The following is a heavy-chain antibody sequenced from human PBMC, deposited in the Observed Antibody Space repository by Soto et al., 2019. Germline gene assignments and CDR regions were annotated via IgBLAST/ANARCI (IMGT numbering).Heavy chain of an antibody. CDR2: IDPSDSYT. D-gene: IGHD3-3*01. J-gene: IGHJ6*02. CDR3: ARWGGRFLPSRDYYYYGMDV. Sequence: PGESLKISCKGSGYSFTSYWISWVRQMPGKGLEWMGRIDPSDSYTNYSPSFQGHVTISADKSISTAYLQWSGLKASDTAMYYCARWGGRFLPSRDYYYYGMDVWGQGTTVTVSS. V-gene: IGHV5-10-1*01. CDR1: GYSFTSYW.